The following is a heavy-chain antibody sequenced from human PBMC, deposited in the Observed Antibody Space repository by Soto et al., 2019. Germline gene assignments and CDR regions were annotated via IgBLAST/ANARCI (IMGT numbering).Heavy chain of an antibody. CDR1: GYTLTSYY. J-gene: IGHJ6*02. CDR2: INPSGGIT. V-gene: IGHV1-46*01. Sequence: GASVKVSCKASGYTLTSYYLHWLRRAPGQGPEWMGIINPSGGITNDAQKFQDRVTMTSDTSTSTVYMELSSLRSEDTAVYYCARGISTTRYYYYYGMDVWGQGTTVTVSS. CDR3: ARGISTTRYYYYYGMDV. D-gene: IGHD2-2*01.